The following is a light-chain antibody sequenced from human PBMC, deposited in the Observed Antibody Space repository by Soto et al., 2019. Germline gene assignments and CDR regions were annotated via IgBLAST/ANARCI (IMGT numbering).Light chain of an antibody. CDR1: SSDVGGYNY. CDR2: DVS. J-gene: IGLJ1*01. CDR3: CSYAGNFIFV. Sequence: QSVLTQPRSVSGSPGQSVTISCTGTSSDVGGYNYVSWYQQHPGKAPKLMIFDVSERPSGVPDRFSGSKSGNTASLIISGLQAEDEADYYCCSYAGNFIFVFGSGTKFTVL. V-gene: IGLV2-11*01.